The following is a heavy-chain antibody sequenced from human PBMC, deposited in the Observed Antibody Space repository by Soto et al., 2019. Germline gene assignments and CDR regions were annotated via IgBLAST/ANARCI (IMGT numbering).Heavy chain of an antibody. Sequence: PGGSLRLSCAASGFTFSDYYMSWIRQAPGKGLEWVSYISSSSSYTNYADSVKGRFTISRDNAKNSLYLQMNSLRAEDTAVYYCARVAPSDYGDYDYWGQGTLVTVSS. V-gene: IGHV3-11*06. CDR1: GFTFSDYY. CDR2: ISSSSSYT. D-gene: IGHD4-17*01. CDR3: ARVAPSDYGDYDY. J-gene: IGHJ4*02.